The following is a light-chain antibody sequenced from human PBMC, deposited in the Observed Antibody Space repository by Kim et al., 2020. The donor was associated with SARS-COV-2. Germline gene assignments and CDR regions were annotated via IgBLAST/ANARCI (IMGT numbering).Light chain of an antibody. V-gene: IGLV2-14*04. J-gene: IGLJ3*02. Sequence: GPSITGTCTGASSDVGSYAYVSWYQQHPGKAPKLMIYGVSKRPSGVSNRFSGSKSGNTASLTISGLQAEDEADYDCSSYTSSSTLVFGGGTQLTVL. CDR1: SSDVGSYAY. CDR3: SSYTSSSTLV. CDR2: GVS.